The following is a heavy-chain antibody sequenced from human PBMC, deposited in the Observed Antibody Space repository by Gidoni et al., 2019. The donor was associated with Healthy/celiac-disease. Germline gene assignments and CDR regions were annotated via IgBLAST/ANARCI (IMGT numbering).Heavy chain of an antibody. CDR2: IIPIFGTA. CDR3: ARSGLLVDLDYYDSSGYYPFDY. D-gene: IGHD3-22*01. CDR1: GGTFSSYA. Sequence: QVQLVQSGAEVKKPGPSVKVSCKASGGTFSSYAISWVRQAPGQGLEWMGGIIPIFGTANYAQKFQGRVTITADESTSTAYMELSSLRSEDTAVYYCARSGLLVDLDYYDSSGYYPFDYWGQGTLVTVSS. J-gene: IGHJ4*02. V-gene: IGHV1-69*01.